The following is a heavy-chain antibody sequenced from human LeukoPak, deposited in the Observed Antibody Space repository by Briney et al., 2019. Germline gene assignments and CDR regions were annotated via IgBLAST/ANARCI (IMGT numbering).Heavy chain of an antibody. J-gene: IGHJ4*02. CDR2: INPSGGST. V-gene: IGHV1-46*01. CDR3: ARDRGDIVVVPAAILLDY. D-gene: IGHD2-2*01. CDR1: GYTFTSYY. Sequence: ASVKVSCKASGYTFTSYYMHWVRQAPGQGLEWMGIINPSGGSTSYAQKFQGRVTMTRDTSTSTVYMELSSLRSEDTAVYYCARDRGDIVVVPAAILLDYWGQGTLVTVSS.